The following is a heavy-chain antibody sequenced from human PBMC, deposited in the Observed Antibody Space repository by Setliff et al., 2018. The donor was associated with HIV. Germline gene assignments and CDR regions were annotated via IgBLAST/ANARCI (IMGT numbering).Heavy chain of an antibody. D-gene: IGHD3-10*01. V-gene: IGHV1-46*01. Sequence: ASVKVSCKPSGYSFTNHYMHWVRQAPGQGLEWMGVINPTGGSTRNTQKFQGRVAMTRDTSTSTVYMELSSLRSEDTAVYFCARDPAFGAFDIWGQGTMVTVSS. CDR3: ARDPAFGAFDI. J-gene: IGHJ3*02. CDR1: GYSFTNHY. CDR2: INPTGGST.